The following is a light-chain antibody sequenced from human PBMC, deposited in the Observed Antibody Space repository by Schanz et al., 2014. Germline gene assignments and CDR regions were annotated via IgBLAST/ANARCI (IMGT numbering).Light chain of an antibody. V-gene: IGKV3-15*01. J-gene: IGKJ1*01. CDR2: GAS. CDR3: QQYHTSRT. Sequence: VVVTQTPATLSVSPGGTATLSCRASQSVSTNVAWYQQRLGQAPRLLIFGASTRAADVPGRFSGSGSGTDFTLTITSLQSEDFAIYYCQQYHTSRTFGQGTKVEIK. CDR1: QSVSTN.